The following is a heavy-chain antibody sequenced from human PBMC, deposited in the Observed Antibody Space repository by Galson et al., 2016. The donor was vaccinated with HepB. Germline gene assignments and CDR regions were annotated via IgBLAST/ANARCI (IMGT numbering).Heavy chain of an antibody. CDR1: GGSFNDAY. CDR2: INYAGNT. CDR3: ARVVVAATNWFDP. D-gene: IGHD2-15*01. Sequence: SETLSLTCGVYGGSFNDAYWSWIRQPPGKGLEWIGEINYAGNTKYNPSLKSRVTLSVDTSKKQFSLKLNSMTAADTAVYFCARVVVAATNWFDPWGQGTLVTVSS. J-gene: IGHJ5*02. V-gene: IGHV4-34*01.